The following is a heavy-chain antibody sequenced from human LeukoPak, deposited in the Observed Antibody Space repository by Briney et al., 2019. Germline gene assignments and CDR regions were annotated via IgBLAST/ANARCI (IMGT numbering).Heavy chain of an antibody. CDR3: ARDSGSRGKGY. J-gene: IGHJ4*02. CDR2: IKPGSGAT. V-gene: IGHV1-2*02. Sequence: GASVRVSCKASGYTFIDYSIHWVRQAPGQGLEWMGWIKPGSGATSYAQKFQGRVTLTRDTSISTGYTDLSRLTSDDTAVYYCARDSGSRGKGYWGQGTLVTVSS. D-gene: IGHD6-19*01. CDR1: GYTFIDYS.